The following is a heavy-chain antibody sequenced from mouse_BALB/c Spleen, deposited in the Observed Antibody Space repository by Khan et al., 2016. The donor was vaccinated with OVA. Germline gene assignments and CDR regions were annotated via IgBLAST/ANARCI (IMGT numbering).Heavy chain of an antibody. CDR2: IAPGSGST. V-gene: IGHV1S41*01. CDR1: GYSFTSYW. Sequence: DLVKPGASVKLSCKASGYSFTSYWINWIKQRPGQGLEWIGRIAPGSGSTDYNGMFKGKATLTVDTSSSTVYIQLSILSSEDSAVYFSARENYYGSSCYAMDYWGRGTSVTVSS. J-gene: IGHJ4*01. CDR3: ARENYYGSSCYAMDY. D-gene: IGHD1-1*01.